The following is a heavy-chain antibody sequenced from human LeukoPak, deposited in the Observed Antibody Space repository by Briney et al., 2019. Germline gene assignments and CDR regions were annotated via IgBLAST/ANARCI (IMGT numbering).Heavy chain of an antibody. CDR3: ARGAVVSSSAYYYYGMDV. Sequence: SETLSLTCTVSGGSISSYYWSWIRQPAGKGLEWIGRIYTSGSTNYNPSLKSRVTMSVDTSKNQFSLKLSSVTAADTAVYYCARGAVVSSSAYYYYGMDVWGQGTTVTVPS. CDR1: GGSISSYY. CDR2: IYTSGST. J-gene: IGHJ6*02. D-gene: IGHD6-19*01. V-gene: IGHV4-4*07.